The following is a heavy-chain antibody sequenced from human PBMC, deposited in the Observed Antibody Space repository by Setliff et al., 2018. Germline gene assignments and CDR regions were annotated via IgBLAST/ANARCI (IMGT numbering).Heavy chain of an antibody. D-gene: IGHD2-15*01. V-gene: IGHV5-51*01. CDR1: GYTFARHW. CDR3: ARPSAGYSRPFDV. CDR2: IYPGDSHNI. J-gene: IGHJ3*01. Sequence: PGESLKISCQGSGYTFARHWIAWVRQMPGKGLDWMGIIYPGDSHNIRYSPSFQGQVTISADKSISTAYLQWSSLKASDTAIYYCARPSAGYSRPFDVWGQGTMVTVS.